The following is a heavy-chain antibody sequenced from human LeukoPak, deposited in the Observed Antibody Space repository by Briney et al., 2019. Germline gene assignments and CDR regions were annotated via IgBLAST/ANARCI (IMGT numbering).Heavy chain of an antibody. CDR2: MNPNSGNT. Sequence: WASVKVSCKASGYTFTSYDINWVRQATGQGLEWMGWMNPNSGNTGYAQKFQGRVTMTRNTSISTAYMELSSLRSDDTAVYYCARGRGYFGNEFDYWGQGTLVTVSS. CDR3: ARGRGYFGNEFDY. CDR1: GYTFTSYD. J-gene: IGHJ4*02. D-gene: IGHD6-13*01. V-gene: IGHV1-8*01.